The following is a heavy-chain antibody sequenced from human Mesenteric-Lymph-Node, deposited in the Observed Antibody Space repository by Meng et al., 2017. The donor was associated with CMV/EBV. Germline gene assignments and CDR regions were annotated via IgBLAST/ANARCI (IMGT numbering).Heavy chain of an antibody. J-gene: IGHJ2*01. CDR2: IKQDGTVK. D-gene: IGHD5-18*01. Sequence: GESLKISCAASGFALSDYWMSWVRQAPGKGLEWVACIKQDGTVKNYVGSVKGRFTISRDNAKNSLNLQMNSLRPEDTAVYYCARNPRTYSPGSHWYFDLWGRGTLVTVSS. CDR1: GFALSDYW. V-gene: IGHV3-7*01. CDR3: ARNPRTYSPGSHWYFDL.